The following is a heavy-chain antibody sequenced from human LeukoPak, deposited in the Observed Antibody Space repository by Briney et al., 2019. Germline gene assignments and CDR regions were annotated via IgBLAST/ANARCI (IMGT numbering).Heavy chain of an antibody. CDR1: GCTFTSYG. V-gene: IGHV1-18*01. Sequence: ASVKVSCKASGCTFTSYGISWVRQAPGQGLEWMGWISAYNGNTNYAQKLQGRVTMTTDTSTSTAYMELSSLRSEDTAVYYCARENLIVVVTAIHKYNWFDPWGQGTLVTVSS. CDR2: ISAYNGNT. CDR3: ARENLIVVVTAIHKYNWFDP. D-gene: IGHD2-21*02. J-gene: IGHJ5*02.